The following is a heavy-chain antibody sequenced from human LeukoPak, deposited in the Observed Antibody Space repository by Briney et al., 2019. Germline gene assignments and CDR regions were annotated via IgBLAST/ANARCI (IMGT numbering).Heavy chain of an antibody. CDR3: ARRGGTVVGDTGYHYWYFDN. CDR1: GGSISSYY. D-gene: IGHD5-12*01. J-gene: IGHJ4*02. CDR2: ISDNGST. Sequence: PSETLSLTCTVSGGSISSYYWSWVRQFPGKGLEWIGYISDNGSTNYSPSLESRVTISVDTSKNKFFLILSSVTAADTAVYYCARRGGTVVGDTGYHYWYFDNWGQGTLVTVSS. V-gene: IGHV4-59*08.